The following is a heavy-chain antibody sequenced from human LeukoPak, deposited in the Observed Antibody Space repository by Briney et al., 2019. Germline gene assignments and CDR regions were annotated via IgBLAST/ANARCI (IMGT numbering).Heavy chain of an antibody. J-gene: IGHJ4*02. CDR3: AREWSHFGDY. D-gene: IGHD3-3*02. CDR1: GYTFTSQG. CDR2: ISPYNGNT. Sequence: ASVKVSCPTSGYTFTSQGIYWVRQAPGQGLEYMGWISPYNGNTNYAQKLQGRVFMTTDTSTNTAYMELRSLRSDDTAVYYCAREWSHFGDYWGQGALVTVSS. V-gene: IGHV1-18*01.